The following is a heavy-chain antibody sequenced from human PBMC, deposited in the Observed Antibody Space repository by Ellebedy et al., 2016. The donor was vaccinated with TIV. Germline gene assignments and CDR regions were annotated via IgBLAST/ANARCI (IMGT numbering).Heavy chain of an antibody. V-gene: IGHV4-59*01. CDR3: ARVEAVAPWRWLDP. D-gene: IGHD6-19*01. J-gene: IGHJ5*02. CDR2: VYYSGST. CDR1: GGSMNYYF. Sequence: SETLSLXCTVSGGSMNYYFWSWIRQSPGKGLEWIGYVYYSGSTKYNPALKSRVTISVDTSKNQFSLRLTSVTTADTAMYYCARVEAVAPWRWLDPWGQGTPSHRLL.